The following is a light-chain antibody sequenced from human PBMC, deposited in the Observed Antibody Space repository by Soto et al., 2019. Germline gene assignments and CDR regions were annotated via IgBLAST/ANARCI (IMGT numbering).Light chain of an antibody. CDR1: QNLGKW. Sequence: DIPMTQSPSSVTASVGDRVTITCRAPQNLGKWLAWYQQRPGKVPQLLIYGGSTLQSGVPSRFSGSGTGASYTLTITGLQAEDIATYYCQQANIFPFTFGGGTKVGIK. CDR2: GGS. CDR3: QQANIFPFT. V-gene: IGKV1-12*02. J-gene: IGKJ4*01.